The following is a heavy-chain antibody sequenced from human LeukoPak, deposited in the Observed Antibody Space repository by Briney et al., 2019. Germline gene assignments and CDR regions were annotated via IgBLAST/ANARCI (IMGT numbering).Heavy chain of an antibody. CDR2: ISHIGST. D-gene: IGHD4/OR15-4a*01. Sequence: PSETLSLTCAVYGGSFSGYNWSWIRQPPGKGLEWIGEISHIGSTNYNPSLKSRVTISVDTSKNQFSLKLTSVTVADTAVYYCARRRLFLAHAFDIWGQGTMVTVSS. V-gene: IGHV4-34*01. J-gene: IGHJ3*02. CDR3: ARRRLFLAHAFDI. CDR1: GGSFSGYN.